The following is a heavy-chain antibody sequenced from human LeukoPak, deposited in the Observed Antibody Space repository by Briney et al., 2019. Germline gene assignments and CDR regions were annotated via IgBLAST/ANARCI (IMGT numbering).Heavy chain of an antibody. V-gene: IGHV3-66*04. J-gene: IGHJ5*02. D-gene: IGHD3-10*01. CDR2: IYSGGST. CDR3: ARHSGPGSYNWFDP. Sequence: GGPLRLSCAASGFTFSSYAMSWVRQAPGKGLEWASVIYSGGSTYYADSVKGRFTISRDTSKNTLYLQMNSLRAEDTAVYYCARHSGPGSYNWFDPWGQGTLVTVSS. CDR1: GFTFSSYA.